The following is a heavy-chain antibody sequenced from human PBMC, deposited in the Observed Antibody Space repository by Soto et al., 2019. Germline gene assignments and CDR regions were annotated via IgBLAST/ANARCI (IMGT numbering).Heavy chain of an antibody. CDR3: AKTPLSYGYGDPPYFDY. CDR2: ISGSGRFT. CDR1: GFTFSNYA. J-gene: IGHJ4*02. Sequence: GGSLRLSCAASGFTFSNYAMSWVRQAPGKGLEWVSTISGSGRFTYYADSVKGRFTISRDNSKNTLYLQMNSLRAEDTAVYYCAKTPLSYGYGDPPYFDYWGQGTLVTVSS. V-gene: IGHV3-23*01. D-gene: IGHD4-17*01.